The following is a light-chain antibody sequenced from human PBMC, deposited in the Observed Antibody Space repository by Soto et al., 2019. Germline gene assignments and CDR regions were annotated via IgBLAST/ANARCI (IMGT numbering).Light chain of an antibody. J-gene: IGLJ1*01. V-gene: IGLV1-40*01. CDR2: GNS. CDR1: SSNIGAGYD. CDR3: QSYDSSLSGVV. Sequence: QSVLTQPPSVSGAPGQRVTISCTGSSSNIGAGYDVRWYQQLPGTAPKLLIYGNSNRPSGVPDRFSGSKSGTSASLAITGLQAEDEADYYCQSYDSSLSGVVFGTGTKLTVL.